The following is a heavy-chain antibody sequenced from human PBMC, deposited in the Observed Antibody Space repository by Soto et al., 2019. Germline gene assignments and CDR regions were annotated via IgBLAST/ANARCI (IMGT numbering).Heavy chain of an antibody. CDR3: AREYCGGDCYSNENYYYEYGTDG. Sequence: GGSLRLSCAASGFTFSSYWMSWVRQAPGEGLEWVANIKQAGGEKYCVDSVKGRVTTSRDNAENSLYLQMNSLRAEDTAVYYWAREYCGGDCYSNENYYYEYGTDGWGQGTTVTVAS. CDR1: GFTFSSYW. J-gene: IGHJ6*02. D-gene: IGHD2-21*02. V-gene: IGHV3-7*01. CDR2: IKQAGGEK.